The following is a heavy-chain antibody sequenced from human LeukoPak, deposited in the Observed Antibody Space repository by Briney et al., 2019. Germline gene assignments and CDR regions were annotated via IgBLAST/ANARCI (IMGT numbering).Heavy chain of an antibody. J-gene: IGHJ4*02. Sequence: GGSLRLSCGASGFTFSDYYMSWIRQAPGKGLEWVSYLSSSGTTIYYADSVKGRFTISRDNAKNSLYLQMNSLRAEDTAVYYCARDYDFWSGYYTGYFDYWGQGTLVTVSS. CDR3: ARDYDFWSGYYTGYFDY. D-gene: IGHD3-3*01. CDR2: LSSSGTTI. V-gene: IGHV3-11*04. CDR1: GFTFSDYY.